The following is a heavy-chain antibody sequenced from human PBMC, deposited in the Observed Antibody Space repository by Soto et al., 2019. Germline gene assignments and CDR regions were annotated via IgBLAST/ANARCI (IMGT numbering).Heavy chain of an antibody. V-gene: IGHV3-30-3*01. J-gene: IGHJ4*02. Sequence: QVQLVESGGGVVQPGRSLRLSCAASGFTFSSYAMHWVRQAPGKGLEWVAVISYDGSNKYYADSVKGRFTISRDNSKNTLYLQMNSLRAEDTAVYCCARDRGRWELKYYFDYWGQGTLVTVSS. CDR2: ISYDGSNK. D-gene: IGHD1-26*01. CDR3: ARDRGRWELKYYFDY. CDR1: GFTFSSYA.